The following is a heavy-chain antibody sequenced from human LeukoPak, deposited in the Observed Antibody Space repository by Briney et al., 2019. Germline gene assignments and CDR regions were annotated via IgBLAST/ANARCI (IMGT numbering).Heavy chain of an antibody. CDR3: ARALLGIAAAGRIESFDY. V-gene: IGHV1-69*05. D-gene: IGHD6-13*01. CDR2: IIPIFGTA. J-gene: IGHJ4*02. CDR1: GYTFTSYG. Sequence: SVKVSCKASGYTFTSYGISWVRQAPGQGLEWMGGIIPIFGTANYAQKFQGRVTITTDESTSTAYMELSSLRSEDTAVYYCARALLGIAAAGRIESFDYWGQGTLVTVSS.